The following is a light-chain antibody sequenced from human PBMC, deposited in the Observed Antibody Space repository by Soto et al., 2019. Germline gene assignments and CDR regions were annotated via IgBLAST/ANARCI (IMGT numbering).Light chain of an antibody. CDR2: EVS. CDR3: TSYARHYSFFYV. J-gene: IGLJ1*01. V-gene: IGLV2-8*01. Sequence: LAQTLSASGAPGQSVTXSCTVTSSDVGAYNYVSWYQQLRSKAPKLIIYEVSKRPSGVPDRFSGSKSGNTASLTVSGLQAEYEADYYCTSYARHYSFFYVFGTGTKVIVL. CDR1: SSDVGAYNY.